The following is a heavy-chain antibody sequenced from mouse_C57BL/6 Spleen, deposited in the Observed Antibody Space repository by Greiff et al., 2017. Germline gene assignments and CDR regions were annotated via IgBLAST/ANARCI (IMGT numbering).Heavy chain of an antibody. V-gene: IGHV1-64*01. J-gene: IGHJ3*01. Sequence: QVQLQQPGAELVKPGASVTLSCKASGYTFTSSWMHWVKQRPGQGLEWIGMIHPNSGSTNYNEKFKSKATLTVDKSSSTADMQLSSLTSEDSAVYYCARKDDGYLPFAYWGQGTLVTVSA. CDR3: ARKDDGYLPFAY. D-gene: IGHD2-3*01. CDR1: GYTFTSSW. CDR2: IHPNSGST.